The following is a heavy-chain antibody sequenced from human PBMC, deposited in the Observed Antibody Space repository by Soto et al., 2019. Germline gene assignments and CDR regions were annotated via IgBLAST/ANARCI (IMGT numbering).Heavy chain of an antibody. CDR1: GYTFTIYG. CDR2: LNAYNGNT. V-gene: IGHV1-18*01. D-gene: IGHD3-10*01. CDR3: ASHGSGSPYHGMDV. Sequence: QVQLVQSGAEVKTPGASVKVSCKASGYTFTIYGVSWVRQAPGQGLEWMGWLNAYNGNTNYAQNFQGRVTMTTDTSTTTAYMELRSLKFGDTAVYYCASHGSGSPYHGMDVWGQGTTVTVSS. J-gene: IGHJ6*02.